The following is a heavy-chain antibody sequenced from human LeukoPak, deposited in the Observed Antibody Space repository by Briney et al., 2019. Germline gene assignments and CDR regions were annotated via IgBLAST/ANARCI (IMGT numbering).Heavy chain of an antibody. Sequence: GGSLRLSCAASGFTFSSYWMHWVRQAPGKGLVWVSRIKSDGSSTSYADSVKGRFTISRDNAKNTLYLQMNSLRAEDTAVYYCASIAYSTSWSRWGQGTLVTVSS. CDR3: ASIAYSTSWSR. J-gene: IGHJ4*02. D-gene: IGHD2-2*01. CDR2: IKSDGSST. CDR1: GFTFSSYW. V-gene: IGHV3-74*01.